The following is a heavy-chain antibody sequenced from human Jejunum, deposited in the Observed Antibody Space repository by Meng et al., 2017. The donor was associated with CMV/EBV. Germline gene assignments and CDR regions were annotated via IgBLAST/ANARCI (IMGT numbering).Heavy chain of an antibody. Sequence: LSSAALTFTFRNNAMSGVRQTTGKGLEWVSGIGASGGSTYYADSVKGRFTISRDNINNILYLQMHSLRADDTAVYHCARGAPWTDYDYWGQGTLVTVSS. CDR3: ARGAPWTDYDY. D-gene: IGHD3/OR15-3a*01. CDR2: IGASGGST. V-gene: IGHV3-23*01. J-gene: IGHJ4*02. CDR1: TFTFRNNA.